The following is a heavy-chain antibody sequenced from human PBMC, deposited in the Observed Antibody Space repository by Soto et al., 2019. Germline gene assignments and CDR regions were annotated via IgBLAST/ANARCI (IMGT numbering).Heavy chain of an antibody. CDR2: IYYSGST. V-gene: IGHV4-31*03. CDR3: AWELGATTEDYYYGMDV. Sequence: SETLSLTCTVSGGSISSGGYYWSWIRQHPGKGLEWIGYIYYSGSTYYNPSLKSRVTISVDTSKNQFSLKLSSVTAADTAVYYCAWELGATTEDYYYGMDVWGQGTTVTVSS. J-gene: IGHJ6*02. D-gene: IGHD1-26*01. CDR1: GGSISSGGYY.